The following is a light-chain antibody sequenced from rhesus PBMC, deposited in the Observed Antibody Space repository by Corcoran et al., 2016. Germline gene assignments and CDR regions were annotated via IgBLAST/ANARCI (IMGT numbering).Light chain of an antibody. Sequence: DIQMTQSPSSLSASVGDTVTITCRASQGISSWLAWYQQKPGKAPKLLIYKASRLQSGVTSRFSGSGSGTDFTLTISSLQSEDFATYYCQQYSSRPLTFGGGTKVELK. CDR1: QGISSW. V-gene: IGKV1-22*01. CDR2: KAS. CDR3: QQYSSRPLT. J-gene: IGKJ4*01.